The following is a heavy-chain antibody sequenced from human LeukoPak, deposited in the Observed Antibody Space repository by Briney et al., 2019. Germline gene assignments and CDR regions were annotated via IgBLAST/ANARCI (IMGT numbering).Heavy chain of an antibody. Sequence: KPSETLSLTCTVSGGSISSSSSYWGWIRQPPGKGLEWIGSIYYSGSTYYNPSLKSRVTISVDTSKNQFSLKLNSVTAADTAVYYCARNRYYYGSGNYGVPNWFDPCGQGTLVTVSS. CDR1: GGSISSSSSY. CDR2: IYYSGST. J-gene: IGHJ5*02. CDR3: ARNRYYYGSGNYGVPNWFDP. D-gene: IGHD3-10*01. V-gene: IGHV4-39*01.